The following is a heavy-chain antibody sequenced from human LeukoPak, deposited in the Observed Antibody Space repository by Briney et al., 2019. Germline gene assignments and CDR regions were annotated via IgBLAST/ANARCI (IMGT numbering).Heavy chain of an antibody. CDR1: GDSVSSNSAT. J-gene: IGHJ6*04. CDR2: TYYRSKWHN. Sequence: SQTLSLTCAISGDSVSSNSATWNWIRQSPSRGLEWLGRTYYRSKWHNEYAVSVRSRITINADTSKNQFSLQLNSVTPGDTAVYFCARGLAGNVDVWGKGTTVTVSS. V-gene: IGHV6-1*01. D-gene: IGHD4-23*01. CDR3: ARGLAGNVDV.